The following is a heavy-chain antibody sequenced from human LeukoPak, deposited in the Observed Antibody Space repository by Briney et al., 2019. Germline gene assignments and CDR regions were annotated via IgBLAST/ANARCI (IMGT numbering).Heavy chain of an antibody. CDR3: ARPFSGYYFFDY. J-gene: IGHJ4*02. CDR2: INPNSGGT. V-gene: IGHV1-2*02. Sequence: ASVKVSCKASGYTFTGYYMHWVRQAPGQGLEWMGWINPNSGGTNYAQKFQGRVTMTRDTSISTAYMELSRLRSDDTAVYYCARPFSGYYFFDYWGQGTLVTVSS. D-gene: IGHD3-22*01. CDR1: GYTFTGYY.